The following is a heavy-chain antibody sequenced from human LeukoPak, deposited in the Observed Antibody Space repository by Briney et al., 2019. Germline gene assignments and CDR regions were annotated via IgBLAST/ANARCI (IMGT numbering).Heavy chain of an antibody. CDR1: GGSISSYY. CDR2: IYYSGSA. J-gene: IGHJ4*02. CDR3: ARGPEWYYFDY. V-gene: IGHV4-59*08. D-gene: IGHD3-3*01. Sequence: SETLSLTCTVSGGSISSYYWSWIRQPPGQGLEWIGYIYYSGSAIYSPSLKSQVTISVDTSKNQFSLRLSSVTAADTAVYYCARGPEWYYFDYWGQGTLVTVSS.